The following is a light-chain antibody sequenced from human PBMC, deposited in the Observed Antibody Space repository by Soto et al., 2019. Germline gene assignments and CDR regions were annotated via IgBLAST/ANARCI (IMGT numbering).Light chain of an antibody. J-gene: IGKJ1*01. V-gene: IGKV3-20*01. CDR3: QQYGSSGT. CDR1: QSVTDRY. CDR2: GAS. Sequence: EIVLSQSPATLSLSPGERATLSCRASQSVTDRYLAWFQQIPGQAPRLLIYGASTRATGIPARFSGSGSGTDFTLTISRLEPEDFAVYYCQQYGSSGTFGQGTKVDI.